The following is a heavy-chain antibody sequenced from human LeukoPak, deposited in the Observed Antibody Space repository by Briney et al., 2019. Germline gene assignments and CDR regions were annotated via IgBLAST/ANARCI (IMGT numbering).Heavy chain of an antibody. D-gene: IGHD4/OR15-4a*01. CDR1: GGSISSYY. CDR3: ARGPLLGDDYDPPFRY. J-gene: IGHJ4*02. CDR2: IYTGGST. V-gene: IGHV4-4*07. Sequence: PSETLSLTCTVFGGSISSYYWSWIRQPAGKGLEWIGRIYTGGSTNYNPSFKSRLTISIDKSKNQFSLKLTSVTAADSAVYFCARGPLLGDDYDPPFRYWGQGTLVTVSS.